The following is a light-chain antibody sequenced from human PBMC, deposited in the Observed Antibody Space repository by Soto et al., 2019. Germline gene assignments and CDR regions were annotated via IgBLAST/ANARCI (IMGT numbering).Light chain of an antibody. CDR1: QSVYNRY. Sequence: EIVLTQSPGTLSLSPGESATLSCRVSQSVYNRYLAWYQHKPGQAPRLLIYGASSRATGIPDRFSGSGSGTDFTLTISRLEPEDFAVYYCHQYGGSPPFTFGQRTRLEI. V-gene: IGKV3-20*01. J-gene: IGKJ5*01. CDR2: GAS. CDR3: HQYGGSPPFT.